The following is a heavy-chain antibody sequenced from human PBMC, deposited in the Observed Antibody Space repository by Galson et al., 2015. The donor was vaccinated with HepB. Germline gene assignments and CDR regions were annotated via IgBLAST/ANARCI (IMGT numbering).Heavy chain of an antibody. V-gene: IGHV3-30*18. D-gene: IGHD6-13*01. CDR3: AKSIAAAGYYFDY. J-gene: IGHJ4*02. CDR1: GFSFGSYG. Sequence: LRLYCAASGFSFGSYGMHWVRQAPGKGLDWLAIISDDGRHIHYADSVKGRFTISRDNSKNTVYLQMDSLRAEDTAMYYCAKSIAAAGYYFDYWGQGTLVTVSS. CDR2: ISDDGRHI.